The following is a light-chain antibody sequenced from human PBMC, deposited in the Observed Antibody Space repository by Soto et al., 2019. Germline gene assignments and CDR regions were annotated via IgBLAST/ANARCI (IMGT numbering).Light chain of an antibody. CDR3: QQYGSSSWT. J-gene: IGKJ1*01. V-gene: IGKV3-20*01. Sequence: EIVLTQSPGTLSLSPGERATLSCRASQTISGSYVAWYQQKPGQAPRLLIYGASSRATGIPDRFSGSGSGTDFTLTISRLEPEDFAVYYCQQYGSSSWTFGQGTKV. CDR1: QTISGSY. CDR2: GAS.